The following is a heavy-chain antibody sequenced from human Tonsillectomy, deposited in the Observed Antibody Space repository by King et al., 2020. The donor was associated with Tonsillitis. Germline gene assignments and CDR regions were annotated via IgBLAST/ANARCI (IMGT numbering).Heavy chain of an antibody. V-gene: IGHV4-39*01. CDR2: IYYSGSA. CDR3: ARHIRYLDWLGWFDP. D-gene: IGHD3-9*01. Sequence: VQLQESGPGLVKPSETLSLTCTVSGGSISSRSYYWGWIRQPPGKGLELIGSIYYSGSAYYNPSLKSRVTISVDTSKNQFSLKLSSVTAADTAVYYCARHIRYLDWLGWFDPWGQGTLVTVSS. CDR1: GGSISSRSYY. J-gene: IGHJ5*02.